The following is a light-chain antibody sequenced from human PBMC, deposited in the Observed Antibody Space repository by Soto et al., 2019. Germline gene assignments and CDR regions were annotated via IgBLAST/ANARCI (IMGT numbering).Light chain of an antibody. CDR2: GTS. V-gene: IGKV3-20*01. CDR3: QQYGSSTGT. J-gene: IGKJ2*01. CDR1: QSVSSSY. Sequence: EIVLTQSPGTLSLSPGERATLSCRASQSVSSSYLAWYQQKPGQAPRLLIDGTSSRATRLPDRFSGSGSGPDFTLIISRLETEEFAISYCQQYGSSTGTFGQGTKLEIK.